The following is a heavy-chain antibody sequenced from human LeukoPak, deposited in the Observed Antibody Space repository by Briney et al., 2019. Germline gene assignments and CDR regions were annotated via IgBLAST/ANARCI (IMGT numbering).Heavy chain of an antibody. CDR2: MNPNSGNT. V-gene: IGHV1-8*01. CDR3: ARLVIRDYYYYYMDV. J-gene: IGHJ6*03. D-gene: IGHD3-9*01. Sequence: GASVKVSCKASGYTSTSYDINWVRQATGQGLEWMGWMNPNSGNTGYAQKFQGRVTMTRNTSISTAYMELSSLRSEDTAVYYCARLVIRDYYYYYMDVWGKGTTVTVSS. CDR1: GYTSTSYD.